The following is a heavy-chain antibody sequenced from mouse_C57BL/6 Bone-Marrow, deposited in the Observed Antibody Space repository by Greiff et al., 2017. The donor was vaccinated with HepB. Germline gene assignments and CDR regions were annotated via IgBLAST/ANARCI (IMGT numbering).Heavy chain of an antibody. CDR2: IRNKANGYTT. D-gene: IGHD6-5*01. J-gene: IGHJ3*01. CDR1: GFTFTDYY. CDR3: ARYAYGVFAY. V-gene: IGHV7-3*01. Sequence: EVKLMESGGGLVQPGGSLSLSCAASGFTFTDYYMSWVRQPPGKALEWLGFIRNKANGYTTEYSASVKGRFPISRDNSQSILYLQMNALRAEDSATYYCARYAYGVFAYWGQGTLVTVSA.